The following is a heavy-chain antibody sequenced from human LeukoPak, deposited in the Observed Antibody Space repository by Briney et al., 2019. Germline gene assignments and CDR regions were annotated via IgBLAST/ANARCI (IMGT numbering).Heavy chain of an antibody. D-gene: IGHD3-10*01. Sequence: GGSLRLSCAASGFTFSSCSMNWVRQAPGKGLEWVSSISSSSSYIYYADSVKGRFTISRDNAKNSLYLQMNSLRAEDTAVYYCARRSGSGSPRDYWGQGTLVTVSS. J-gene: IGHJ4*02. CDR1: GFTFSSCS. CDR3: ARRSGSGSPRDY. CDR2: ISSSSSYI. V-gene: IGHV3-21*01.